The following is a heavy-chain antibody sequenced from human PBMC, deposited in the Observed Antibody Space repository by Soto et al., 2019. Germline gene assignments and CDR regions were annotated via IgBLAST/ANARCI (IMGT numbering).Heavy chain of an antibody. V-gene: IGHV3-30-3*01. J-gene: IGHJ3*02. CDR2: ISYDGSNK. CDR1: VFTFSSYA. D-gene: IGHD3-16*01. CDR3: ARDWVFTAFDI. Sequence: GESLKISCAASVFTFSSYAMHWVRQAPGKGLEWVAVISYDGSNKYYADSVKGRFTISRDNSKNTLYLQMNSLRAEDTAVYYCARDWVFTAFDIWGQGTMVTVSS.